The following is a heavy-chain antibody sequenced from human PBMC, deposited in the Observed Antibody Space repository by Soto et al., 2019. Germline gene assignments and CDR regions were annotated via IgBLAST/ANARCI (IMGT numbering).Heavy chain of an antibody. D-gene: IGHD3-10*01. J-gene: IGHJ6*02. V-gene: IGHV4-4*02. CDR1: GGSISSSNW. Sequence: SETLSLTCAVSGGSISSSNWWSWVRQPPGKGLEWIGEIYHSGNTSYNPSLQSRVTMSIDTSTKQIFLKLSSVTAADTAVYYCVRQGFGRLHGLVDVWGQGTTVTVSS. CDR3: VRQGFGRLHGLVDV. CDR2: IYHSGNT.